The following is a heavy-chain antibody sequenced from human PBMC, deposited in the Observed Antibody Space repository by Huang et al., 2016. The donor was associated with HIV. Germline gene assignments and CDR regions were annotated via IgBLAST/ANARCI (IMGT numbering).Heavy chain of an antibody. Sequence: QMQLQQRGAGLLKPSETLSLTCGVSGGSFTGNYLTWIRQAPGKGREWIGEVNDRGATNYNPSLNGRVTISLDKSNRELSLNLRSVTAADTAVYYCARQWTILEWLLGLDVWGQGTTVIVSS. CDR2: VNDRGAT. CDR3: ARQWTILEWLLGLDV. J-gene: IGHJ6*02. V-gene: IGHV4-34*02. CDR1: GGSFTGNY. D-gene: IGHD3-3*01.